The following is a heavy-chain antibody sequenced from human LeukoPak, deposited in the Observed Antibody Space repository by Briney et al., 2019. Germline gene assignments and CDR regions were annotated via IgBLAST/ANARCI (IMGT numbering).Heavy chain of an antibody. CDR3: AKDMGYSSSWGWFDP. Sequence: GGSLRLSCAASGFTFSSYGIHWVRQAPGKGLEWVAVISYDGTNKYYADSVKGRFTISRDNSKNTLYLQMNSLRAEDTAVYYCAKDMGYSSSWGWFDPWGQGTLVTVSS. J-gene: IGHJ5*02. CDR1: GFTFSSYG. D-gene: IGHD6-13*01. V-gene: IGHV3-30*18. CDR2: ISYDGTNK.